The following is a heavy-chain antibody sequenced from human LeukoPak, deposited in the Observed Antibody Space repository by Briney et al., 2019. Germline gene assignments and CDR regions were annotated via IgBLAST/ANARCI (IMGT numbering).Heavy chain of an antibody. V-gene: IGHV4-34*01. CDR1: GGSFSGYY. CDR2: INHSGST. CDR3: ARNGANVHYYDGSGYSPVAYAFDI. D-gene: IGHD3-22*01. Sequence: PSETLSLTCAVYGGSFSGYYWSWIRQPPGKGLEWIGEINHSGSTNYNPSLKSRVTISVDRSKNQFSLKLSSVTAADTAVYYCARNGANVHYYDGSGYSPVAYAFDIWGQGTMVTVSS. J-gene: IGHJ3*02.